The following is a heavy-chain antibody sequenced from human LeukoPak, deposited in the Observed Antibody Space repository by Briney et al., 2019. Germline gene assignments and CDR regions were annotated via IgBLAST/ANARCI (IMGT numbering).Heavy chain of an antibody. V-gene: IGHV3-23*01. CDR3: VRRGDASSGWGDHDY. CDR2: IGGSGDKT. D-gene: IGHD6-19*01. Sequence: GGSLRLPCAASGFTFNRNAISWVRQAPGKGLEWVSTIGGSGDKTFYADSVKGRLTISRDNSKNMLHLQMSSLTGEDTALYYCVRRGDASSGWGDHDYWGQGALVTVSS. J-gene: IGHJ4*02. CDR1: GFTFNRNA.